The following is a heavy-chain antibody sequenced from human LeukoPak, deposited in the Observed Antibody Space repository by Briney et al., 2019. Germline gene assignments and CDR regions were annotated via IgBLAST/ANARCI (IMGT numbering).Heavy chain of an antibody. V-gene: IGHV3-30*02. D-gene: IGHD3-10*01. Sequence: PGGSLRLSCAASGFTFSSYGMHWVRQAPGKGLEWVAFIRYDGSNKYYADSVKGRFTISRDNSKNTLYLQMNSLRAEDTAVYYCAKVGYYYGSGSYLPYYYYYYMDVWGKGTTVTISS. CDR3: AKVGYYYGSGSYLPYYYYYYMDV. J-gene: IGHJ6*03. CDR2: IRYDGSNK. CDR1: GFTFSSYG.